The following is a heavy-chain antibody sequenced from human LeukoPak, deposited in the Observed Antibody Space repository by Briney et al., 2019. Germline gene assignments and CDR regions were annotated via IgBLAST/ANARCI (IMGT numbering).Heavy chain of an antibody. D-gene: IGHD4/OR15-4a*01. CDR3: ARDYGVPTGMDV. V-gene: IGHV1-18*01. CDR2: ISAYNGNT. J-gene: IGHJ6*02. CDR1: GFTFTNYD. Sequence: ASVKVSCKASGFTFTNYDINWVRQATGQGLEWMGWISAYNGNTKYAQKFQGRVTMTTDTSTNTAYMELRSLRSDDTAVYYCARDYGVPTGMDVWGQGTTVTVSS.